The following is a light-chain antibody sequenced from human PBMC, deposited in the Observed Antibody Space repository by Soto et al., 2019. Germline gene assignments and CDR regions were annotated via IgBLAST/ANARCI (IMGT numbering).Light chain of an antibody. CDR1: QSIKSY. Sequence: DIQMTQSPSSLSASVGDRVTITCRASQSIKSYLNWYQQKPGKAPKLLIYAASSLQSGVPSRFSGSGSGTDFTLTISSLQPEDFATYYCQQSYSTPYTFCQGTKLEIK. V-gene: IGKV1-39*01. CDR2: AAS. J-gene: IGKJ2*01. CDR3: QQSYSTPYT.